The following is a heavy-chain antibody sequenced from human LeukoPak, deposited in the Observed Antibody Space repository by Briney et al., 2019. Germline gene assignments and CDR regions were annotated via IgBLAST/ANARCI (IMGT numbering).Heavy chain of an antibody. CDR3: ARDIYRYYFDY. Sequence: GASVKVSCKASGYTFTSYAMHWVRQAPGQRLEWMGWINAGNGNTKYSQEFQGRVTITRDTSASTAYMELSSLRSEDMAVYFCARDIYRYYFDYWGQGTLVTVSS. D-gene: IGHD4-11*01. CDR1: GYTFTSYA. J-gene: IGHJ4*02. V-gene: IGHV1-3*03. CDR2: INAGNGNT.